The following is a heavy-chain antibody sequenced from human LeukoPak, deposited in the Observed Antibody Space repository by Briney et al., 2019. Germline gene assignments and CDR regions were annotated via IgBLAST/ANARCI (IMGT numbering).Heavy chain of an antibody. CDR3: ARDFFPVVDSTWYEIGY. CDR1: GLTFGDYW. V-gene: IGHV3-23*01. Sequence: GGSLRLSCAASGLTFGDYWMSWVRQAPGKGLEWVSAISGSGGSTYYADSVRGRFTISRDNSKNTLYLQMDSLRSEDTAVYYCARDFFPVVDSTWYEIGYWGQGTLVIVSS. J-gene: IGHJ4*02. CDR2: ISGSGGST. D-gene: IGHD2-21*01.